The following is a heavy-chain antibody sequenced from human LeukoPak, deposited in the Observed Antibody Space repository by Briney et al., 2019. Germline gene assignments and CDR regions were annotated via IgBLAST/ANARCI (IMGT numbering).Heavy chain of an antibody. CDR3: ARDLFAFGEASGY. CDR2: VWSDGSNI. V-gene: IGHV3-33*01. Sequence: PGRPLRLSCAASGFTFSHYGLHWVRQAPGKGLEWVAGVWSDGSNIHYGDSVKGRFTISRDDSKNRLYLQMNSLRAEDTAVYYCARDLFAFGEASGYWGQGTLVIVSS. D-gene: IGHD3-10*01. J-gene: IGHJ4*02. CDR1: GFTFSHYG.